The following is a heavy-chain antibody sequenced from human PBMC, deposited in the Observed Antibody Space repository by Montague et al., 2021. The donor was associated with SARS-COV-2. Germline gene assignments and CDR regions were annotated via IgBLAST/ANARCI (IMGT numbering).Heavy chain of an antibody. V-gene: IGHV6-1*01. CDR3: ARTSASSDY. CDR1: GDSVTRTSAS. CDR2: TADSCKWYN. D-gene: IGHD1-26*01. Sequence: CAISGDSVTRTSASWADRKRSRLNSSEGIIWTADSCKWYNNYAVSVKSRITINPDTSKNQISLQLNSVTPEDTAVYYCARTSASSDYWGQGTLVTVSS. J-gene: IGHJ4*02.